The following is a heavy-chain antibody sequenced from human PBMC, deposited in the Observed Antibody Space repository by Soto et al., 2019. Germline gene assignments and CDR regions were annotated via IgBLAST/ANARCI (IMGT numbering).Heavy chain of an antibody. CDR3: AKIGLRYVEWTYQGWFDP. V-gene: IGHV3-23*01. Sequence: GGSLSLSCTASGCTFSRGAMSWGRQGPGKGLGLDSARSGSGGRTYYADSVKGRFTICRDNSKSTLYMQMNSLRADDMAAYYSAKIGLRYVEWTYQGWFDPWGQGTLVTVSS. CDR2: RSGSGGRT. J-gene: IGHJ5*02. CDR1: GCTFSRGA. D-gene: IGHD3-9*01.